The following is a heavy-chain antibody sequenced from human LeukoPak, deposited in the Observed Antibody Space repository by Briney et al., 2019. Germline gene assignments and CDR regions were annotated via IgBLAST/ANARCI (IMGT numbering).Heavy chain of an antibody. CDR3: AKAGIDFWSGSSLYMDV. V-gene: IGHV3-23*01. CDR2: ISGGGGST. Sequence: PGGSLRLSCAASGFTFSSYAMNWVRQAPGKGLEWVSVISGGGGSTYYADSVKGRFTISRDNSKNTLSLQMNSLRVEDTAEYYCAKAGIDFWSGSSLYMDVWGRGTTVTVSS. D-gene: IGHD3-3*01. J-gene: IGHJ6*03. CDR1: GFTFSSYA.